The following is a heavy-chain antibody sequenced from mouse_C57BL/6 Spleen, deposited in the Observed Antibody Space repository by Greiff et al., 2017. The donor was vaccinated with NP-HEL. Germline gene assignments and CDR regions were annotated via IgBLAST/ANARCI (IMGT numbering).Heavy chain of an antibody. Sequence: VQLQQSGAELVKPGASVKISCKASGYAFSSYWMNWVKQRPGKGLEWIGQIYPGDGDTNYNGKCKGKATLTADKSSSTAYMQLSSLTSEDAAVYFCGGGGNYDAMDYWGQGTSVTVSS. J-gene: IGHJ4*01. V-gene: IGHV1-80*01. CDR2: IYPGDGDT. CDR3: GGGGNYDAMDY. D-gene: IGHD1-1*02. CDR1: GYAFSSYW.